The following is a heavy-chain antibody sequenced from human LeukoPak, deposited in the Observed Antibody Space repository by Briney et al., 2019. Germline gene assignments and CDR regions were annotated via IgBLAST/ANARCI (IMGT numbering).Heavy chain of an antibody. CDR2: ISYDGSNK. Sequence: PGRSLRLSCAASGFTFSSYGMHWVRQAPGKGLEWVAVISYDGSNKYYADSVKGRFTISRDNSKNTLYLQMNSLRAEDTAVYYCARTPNSYYYDSSGYDYWGQGTLVTVSS. D-gene: IGHD3-22*01. CDR1: GFTFSSYG. CDR3: ARTPNSYYYDSSGYDY. V-gene: IGHV3-30*03. J-gene: IGHJ4*02.